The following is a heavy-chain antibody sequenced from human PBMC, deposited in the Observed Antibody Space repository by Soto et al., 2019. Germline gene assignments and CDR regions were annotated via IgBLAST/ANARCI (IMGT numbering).Heavy chain of an antibody. Sequence: QVQLQESGPGLVKPSETLSLTCTVSGGSISSYYWSWIRQPPGKGPEWIGYIYYSGSTNYNPSLKSRVTISVDTSKNQFSLKLSSVTAADTAVYYCARLRTIFGVVITAYYFDYWGQGTLVTVSS. CDR2: IYYSGST. J-gene: IGHJ4*02. CDR1: GGSISSYY. CDR3: ARLRTIFGVVITAYYFDY. V-gene: IGHV4-59*08. D-gene: IGHD3-3*01.